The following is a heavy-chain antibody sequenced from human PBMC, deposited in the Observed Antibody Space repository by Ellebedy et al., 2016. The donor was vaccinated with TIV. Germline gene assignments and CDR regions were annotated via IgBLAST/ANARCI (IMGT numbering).Heavy chain of an antibody. Sequence: GESLKISXAASGFTFSTSWMSWVRQAPGKGLEWVSSISSSSSYIYYADSVKGRFTISRDNSKNTLYLQMNSLRAEDTAVYYCAKGACWGGGSCYPYGMDVWGQGTTVTVSS. CDR1: GFTFSTSW. CDR2: ISSSSSYI. J-gene: IGHJ6*02. V-gene: IGHV3-21*01. D-gene: IGHD2-15*01. CDR3: AKGACWGGGSCYPYGMDV.